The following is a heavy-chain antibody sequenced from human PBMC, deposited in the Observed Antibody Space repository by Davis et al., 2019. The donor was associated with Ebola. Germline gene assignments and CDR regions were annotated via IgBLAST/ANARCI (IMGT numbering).Heavy chain of an antibody. Sequence: PGGSLRLSCAASGFTFSSYAMHWVRQAPGKGLEWVAGISYDGSNKYYADSVKGRFTISRDNSGDTLYLKMNSLSTEDTAVYYCAKGGTKITMVRGVMIGTRGYYGMDVWGQVTTVTVSS. J-gene: IGHJ6*02. CDR1: GFTFSSYA. CDR3: AKGGTKITMVRGVMIGTRGYYGMDV. D-gene: IGHD3-10*01. CDR2: ISYDGSNK. V-gene: IGHV3-30-3*01.